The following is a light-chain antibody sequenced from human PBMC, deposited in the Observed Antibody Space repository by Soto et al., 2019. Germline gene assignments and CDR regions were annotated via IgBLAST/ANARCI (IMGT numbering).Light chain of an antibody. V-gene: IGLV2-14*03. CDR3: SSYTSNSTYV. J-gene: IGLJ1*01. CDR2: DVS. Sequence: QSVLTQPASVSGSPGQSIAISCTGSSSDVGAYNFVSWYQQHPGKAPKLMIYDVSNRPSGVSNRFSGSKSGNTASLTISGLQAEDEADYYCSSYTSNSTYVFGTGTKLTVL. CDR1: SSDVGAYNF.